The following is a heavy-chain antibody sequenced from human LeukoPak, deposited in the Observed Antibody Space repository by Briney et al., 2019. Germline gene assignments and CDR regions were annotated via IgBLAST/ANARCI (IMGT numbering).Heavy chain of an antibody. J-gene: IGHJ4*02. V-gene: IGHV3-74*01. CDR3: AREGVAAEFDY. CDR1: GFTLSSYW. Sequence: GGSLRLSCAASGFTLSSYWMHWVRQAPGKGLVWVSRINSDGSSTSYADSVKGRFTISRDNAKNTLYLQTNSLRAEDTAVYYCAREGVAAEFDYWGQGTLVTVSS. D-gene: IGHD6-25*01. CDR2: INSDGSST.